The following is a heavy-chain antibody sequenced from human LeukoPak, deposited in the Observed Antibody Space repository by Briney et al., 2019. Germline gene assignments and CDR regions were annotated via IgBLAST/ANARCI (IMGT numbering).Heavy chain of an antibody. J-gene: IGHJ6*02. D-gene: IGHD1-26*01. Sequence: GASVKVSCKASGYTFTSYGISWVRQAPGQGLEWMGWISAYNGNTNYAQKLQGRVTMTTDTSTSTAYMELRSLRSDDTAVYYCAWGFKVGARDYYYYYGMDVWGQGTTVTVSS. V-gene: IGHV1-18*01. CDR2: ISAYNGNT. CDR1: GYTFTSYG. CDR3: AWGFKVGARDYYYYYGMDV.